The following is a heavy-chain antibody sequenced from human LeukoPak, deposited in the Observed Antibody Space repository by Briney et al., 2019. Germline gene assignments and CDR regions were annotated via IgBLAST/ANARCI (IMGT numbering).Heavy chain of an antibody. Sequence: GGSLRLSCAASGFTFSSYEMNWVRQAPGKGLEWVSYIGSSGSTIYYADSVKGRYTISRDNAKNSLYLQMNSLRAEDTAVYYCAELGITMIGGVWGKGTTVTISS. CDR1: GFTFSSYE. CDR2: IGSSGSTI. D-gene: IGHD3-10*02. J-gene: IGHJ6*04. CDR3: AELGITMIGGV. V-gene: IGHV3-48*03.